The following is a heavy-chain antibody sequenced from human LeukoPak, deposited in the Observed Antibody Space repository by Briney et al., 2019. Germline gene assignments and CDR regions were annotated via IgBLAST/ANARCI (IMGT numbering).Heavy chain of an antibody. CDR2: IRYDGSNK. Sequence: AGGSLRLSCAASGFTFSSYGMHWVRQAPGKGLKWVAFIRYDGSNKYYADSVKGRFTISRDNSKYTLYLQMNSLRAEDTAVYYCAKDYCSSTSCIPGDYYYYYMDVWGKGTTVTVSS. D-gene: IGHD2-2*01. V-gene: IGHV3-30*02. CDR3: AKDYCSSTSCIPGDYYYYYMDV. J-gene: IGHJ6*03. CDR1: GFTFSSYG.